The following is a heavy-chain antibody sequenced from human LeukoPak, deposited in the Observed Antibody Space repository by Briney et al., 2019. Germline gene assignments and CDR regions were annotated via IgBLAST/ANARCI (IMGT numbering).Heavy chain of an antibody. D-gene: IGHD4-11*01. V-gene: IGHV3-33*08. CDR2: IWYDGSNK. Sequence: GGSLRLSCAASGFTFNSYAMSWVRQAPGKGLKWVAVIWYDGSNKYYADSVKGRFTISRDNSKNTLYLQMNSLRAEDTAVYFCARVYSNSPEYGMDVWGQGTTVTVSS. CDR1: GFTFNSYA. J-gene: IGHJ6*02. CDR3: ARVYSNSPEYGMDV.